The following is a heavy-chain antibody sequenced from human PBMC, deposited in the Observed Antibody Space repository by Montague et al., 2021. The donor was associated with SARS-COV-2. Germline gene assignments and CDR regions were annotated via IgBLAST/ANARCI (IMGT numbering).Heavy chain of an antibody. CDR3: ARGPTNNIGMVATRLDY. Sequence: SETLSLTCAVYGGSFGGYYWNWIRQPPGKGLEWIGEISHSGSTNYNPSLKSRVTISVDTSNNQFSLKLTSVTAADTAVYYCARGPTNNIGMVATRLDYWGQGTLVTVSS. CDR2: ISHSGST. D-gene: IGHD5-12*01. J-gene: IGHJ4*02. CDR1: GGSFGGYY. V-gene: IGHV4-34*01.